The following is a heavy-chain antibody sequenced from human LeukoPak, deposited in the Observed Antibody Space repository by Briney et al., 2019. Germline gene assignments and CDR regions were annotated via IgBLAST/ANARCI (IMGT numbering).Heavy chain of an antibody. CDR1: GYSFTSYW. CDR2: IYPGDSDT. D-gene: IGHD3-22*01. J-gene: IGHJ3*02. Sequence: GESLKISCKGSGYSFTSYWIGWVRQMPGKCLEWMGIIYPGDSDTRYSPSFQGQVTISADKSISTAYLQWSSLKASDTAMYYCARAETKYYYDSSGYYFGAFDIWGQGTMVTVSS. CDR3: ARAETKYYYDSSGYYFGAFDI. V-gene: IGHV5-51*01.